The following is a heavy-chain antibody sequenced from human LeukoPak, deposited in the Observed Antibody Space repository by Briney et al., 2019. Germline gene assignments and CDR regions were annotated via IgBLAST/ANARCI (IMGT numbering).Heavy chain of an antibody. V-gene: IGHV3-30*04. CDR2: ISYDGSNK. D-gene: IGHD4-17*01. CDR1: GFTFSSYA. CDR3: ARDYGDYFGTLYYYYGMDV. J-gene: IGHJ6*02. Sequence: GRSLRLSCAASGFTFSSYAMHWVRQAPGKGLEWVAVISYDGSNKYYADSVKGRFTISRDNSKNTLYLQMNSLRAEDTAVYYCARDYGDYFGTLYYYYGMDVWGQGTTVTASS.